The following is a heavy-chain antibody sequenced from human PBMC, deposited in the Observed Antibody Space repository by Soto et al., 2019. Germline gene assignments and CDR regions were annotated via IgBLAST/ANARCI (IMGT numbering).Heavy chain of an antibody. D-gene: IGHD6-13*01. CDR2: INPNSGGT. CDR1: GYTFTGYY. Sequence: QVQLVQSGAEVKKPGASVKVSCKASGYTFTGYYMHWVRQAPGQGLEWMGWINPNSGGTNYAQKFQGRVTMTRDTSISTAYMELSRLRSDDTAVYYCARGSSSSWYRVADWFDPWGQGTLVTVSS. V-gene: IGHV1-2*02. CDR3: ARGSSSSWYRVADWFDP. J-gene: IGHJ5*02.